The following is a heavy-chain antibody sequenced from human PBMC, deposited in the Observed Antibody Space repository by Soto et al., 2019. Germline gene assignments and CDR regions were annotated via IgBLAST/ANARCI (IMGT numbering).Heavy chain of an antibody. CDR1: GGSISSGYYY. V-gene: IGHV4-30-4*01. Sequence: SETLSLTCTVSGGSISSGYYYWSWIRQPPGTGLEWIGYIYYSGSTYYNPSLQSRVTISVDTSKNQFSLKLSSVTAADTEEYYCAGENKYSVFGGGQNQVVFDFGGQGTRVT. J-gene: IGHJ3*01. CDR3: AGENKYSVFGGGQNQVVFDF. D-gene: IGHD3-3*01. CDR2: IYYSGST.